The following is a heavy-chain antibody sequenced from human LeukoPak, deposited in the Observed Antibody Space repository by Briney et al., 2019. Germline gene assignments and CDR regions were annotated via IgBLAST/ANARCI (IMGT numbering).Heavy chain of an antibody. D-gene: IGHD2-8*01. V-gene: IGHV3-7*01. CDR1: GFTLSNYW. CDR3: TRDRMRANWFDP. CDR2: IKQDGSEK. Sequence: GRSLRLSCAASGFTLSNYWMTWVRQAPGKGLEWVANIKQDGSEKNYVNSVKGRFTISRDNAKNSLYLQMNSLRAEDTAVYFCTRDRMRANWFDPWGQGTLVIVSS. J-gene: IGHJ5*02.